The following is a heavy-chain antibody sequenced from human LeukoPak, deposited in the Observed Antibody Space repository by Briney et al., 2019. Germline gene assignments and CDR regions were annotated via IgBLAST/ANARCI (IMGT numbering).Heavy chain of an antibody. CDR2: ISSSVSII. V-gene: IGHV3-48*01. CDR3: ARFAAGGSYYYYMDV. J-gene: IGHJ6*03. D-gene: IGHD6-25*01. CDR1: RFTFSSYS. Sequence: GGSLRLSCAASRFTFSSYSMNWVRQAPGKGLEWVSYISSSVSIIYYADSVKGRFTISRDNAKNSLYLQMNSLRADDTAVYYCARFAAGGSYYYYMDVWGKGTTVTVSS.